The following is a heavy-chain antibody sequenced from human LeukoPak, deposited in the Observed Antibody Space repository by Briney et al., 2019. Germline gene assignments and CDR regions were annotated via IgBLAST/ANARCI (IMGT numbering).Heavy chain of an antibody. Sequence: QPGRSLRLSCAASGFTLSYYGMHWVRQAPGKGLEWVAVISYEGSNKYYADSVKGRFTISRDNTKNTLHLQMNSLRAEDTAVYYCAKPYYYDRSGSGVNHFDYWGQGTLVTVSS. CDR1: GFTLSYYG. CDR2: ISYEGSNK. CDR3: AKPYYYDRSGSGVNHFDY. J-gene: IGHJ4*02. D-gene: IGHD3-22*01. V-gene: IGHV3-30*18.